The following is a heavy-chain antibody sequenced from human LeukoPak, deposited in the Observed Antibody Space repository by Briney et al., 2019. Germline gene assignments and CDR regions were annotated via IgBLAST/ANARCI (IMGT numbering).Heavy chain of an antibody. CDR3: ARDTYGSGSYSIDY. CDR1: GFTFSSYA. Sequence: GGSLRLSCAASGFTFSSYAMDWVRQAPGKGLEWVAVISYDGSNKYYADSVKGRFTISRDNSKNTLYLQMNSLRAEDTAVYYCARDTYGSGSYSIDYWGQGTLVTVSS. D-gene: IGHD3-10*01. J-gene: IGHJ4*02. V-gene: IGHV3-30*04. CDR2: ISYDGSNK.